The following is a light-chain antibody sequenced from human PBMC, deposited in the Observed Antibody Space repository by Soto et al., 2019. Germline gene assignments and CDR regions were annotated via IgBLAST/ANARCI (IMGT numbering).Light chain of an antibody. CDR2: GNS. V-gene: IGLV1-40*01. CDR1: SSNIGAGYD. CDR3: QSYDSSLSVLV. J-gene: IGLJ2*01. Sequence: QSVLTQPPSVSGAPGQRVTISCTGSSSNIGAGYDVHWYQQLPGTAPKLLIYGNSNRPSGVPDRFSGSKSGTSASLAITGLQAEDEGDYYCQSYDSSLSVLVFGGGTKLTVL.